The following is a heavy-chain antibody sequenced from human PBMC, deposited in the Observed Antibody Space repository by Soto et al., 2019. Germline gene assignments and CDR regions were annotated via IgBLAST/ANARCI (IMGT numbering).Heavy chain of an antibody. D-gene: IGHD2-2*01. Sequence: ASVKVSCQASGDTFTSYGISWVRQAPGQGLEWLGWISAHHGNPKSAQKLQVRVTMTTETATSTAYMELRSLRSDDTAVDYCAGVVLPIKDPDYWAQGTLVPVSS. V-gene: IGHV1-18*01. CDR1: GDTFTSYG. J-gene: IGHJ4*02. CDR3: AGVVLPIKDPDY. CDR2: ISAHHGNP.